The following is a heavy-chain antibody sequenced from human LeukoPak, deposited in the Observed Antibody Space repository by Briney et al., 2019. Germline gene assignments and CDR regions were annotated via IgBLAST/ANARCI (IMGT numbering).Heavy chain of an antibody. CDR2: ISWNSGSI. CDR3: ARDKDWGRYYFDY. D-gene: IGHD7-27*01. J-gene: IGHJ4*02. CDR1: GFTFDDYA. Sequence: GGSLRLSCAASGFTFDDYAMHWVRQAPGKGLEWVSGISWNSGSIGYADSVKGRFTISRDNAKNSLYLQMNSLRAEDTAVYYCARDKDWGRYYFDYWGQGTLVTVSS. V-gene: IGHV3-9*01.